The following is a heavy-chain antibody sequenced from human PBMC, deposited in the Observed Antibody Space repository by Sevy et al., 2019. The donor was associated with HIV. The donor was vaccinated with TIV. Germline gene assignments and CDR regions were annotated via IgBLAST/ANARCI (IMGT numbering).Heavy chain of an antibody. CDR1: GGTFSRYA. D-gene: IGHD5-12*01. CDR3: AADIGRVAKAIKGLFDI. V-gene: IGHV1-69*06. J-gene: IGHJ3*02. CDR2: IIPIFGTA. Sequence: ASVKVSCKASGGTFSRYAISWVRQAPGQGLEWMGGIIPIFGTANYAQKFQGRVTITADKSTSTAYMELSSLRSEDTAVYYCAADIGRVAKAIKGLFDIWGQGTMVTVSS.